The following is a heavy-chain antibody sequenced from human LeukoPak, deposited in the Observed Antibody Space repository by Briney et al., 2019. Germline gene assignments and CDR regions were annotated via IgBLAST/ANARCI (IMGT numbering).Heavy chain of an antibody. J-gene: IGHJ4*02. V-gene: IGHV3-48*03. Sequence: GGSLRLSCAASGFTFSSYEMNWVRQAPGKGLEWVSYISSSGSTIYYADSVKGRFTISRDNAKNSLYLQMNSLRAEDTAVYYCAVITMVRGVMRRPNDYWGQGTLVTVSS. CDR2: ISSSGSTI. D-gene: IGHD3-10*01. CDR1: GFTFSSYE. CDR3: AVITMVRGVMRRPNDY.